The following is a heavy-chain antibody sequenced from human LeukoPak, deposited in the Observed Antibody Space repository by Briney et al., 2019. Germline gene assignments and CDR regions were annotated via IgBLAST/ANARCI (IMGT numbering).Heavy chain of an antibody. CDR3: ATPTRQYYYDSIFMAFDI. CDR2: ISGSGGST. D-gene: IGHD3-22*01. J-gene: IGHJ3*02. CDR1: GFTFSSYA. Sequence: PGGSLRLSCAASGFTFSSYAMSWVRQAPGKGLEWVSAISGSGGSTYYADSVKGRFTISRDNSKNTLYLQMNSLRAEDTAVYYCATPTRQYYYDSIFMAFDIWGQGTMVTVSS. V-gene: IGHV3-23*01.